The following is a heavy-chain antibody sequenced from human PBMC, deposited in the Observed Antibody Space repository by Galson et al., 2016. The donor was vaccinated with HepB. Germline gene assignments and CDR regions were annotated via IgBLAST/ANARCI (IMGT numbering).Heavy chain of an antibody. CDR2: ISSSSTI. D-gene: IGHD3-9*01. V-gene: IGHV3-48*02. J-gene: IGHJ4*02. Sequence: SLRLSCAASGFTFSSYSMNWVRQAPGKGLEWVSYISSSSTIYYADSVKGRFTISRDNDRTSLYLQMSSLRDEDTAVYYCARGYYDNSFDYLGQGALVTVSS. CDR1: GFTFSSYS. CDR3: ARGYYDNSFDY.